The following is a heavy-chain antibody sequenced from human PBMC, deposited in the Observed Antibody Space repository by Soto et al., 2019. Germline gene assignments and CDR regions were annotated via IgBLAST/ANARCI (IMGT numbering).Heavy chain of an antibody. CDR1: GFSLTTSGVG. V-gene: IGHV2-5*01. Sequence: SGPTLVNPTQTLTLTCTFSGFSLTTSGVGVGWIRQPPGKALEWLALIYWNDVKRYSPSLKSRLTITKDTSKNQVVLTVTNMDPVETATYSCGNSGIHTITCFYFVQWGQVTLVTVSS. CDR2: IYWNDVK. J-gene: IGHJ4*02. D-gene: IGHD1-20*01. CDR3: GNSGIHTITCFYFVQ.